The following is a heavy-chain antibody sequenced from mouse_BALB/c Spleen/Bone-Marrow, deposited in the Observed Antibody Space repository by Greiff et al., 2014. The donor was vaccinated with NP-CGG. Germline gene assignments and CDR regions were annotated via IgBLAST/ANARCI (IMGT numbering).Heavy chain of an antibody. J-gene: IGHJ2*01. V-gene: IGHV4-1*02. D-gene: IGHD1-2*01. CDR2: INPDSSTI. CDR3: ARQGYYGYSDY. CDR1: GFDFSRYW. Sequence: DVKLQESGGGLVQPGGSLKLSCAASGFDFSRYWMSWVRQAPGKGLEWIGEINPDSSTINYTPSLKDKFIISSDNAKNTLYLQMSKVRSEDTALYYCARQGYYGYSDYWGQGTTLTVSS.